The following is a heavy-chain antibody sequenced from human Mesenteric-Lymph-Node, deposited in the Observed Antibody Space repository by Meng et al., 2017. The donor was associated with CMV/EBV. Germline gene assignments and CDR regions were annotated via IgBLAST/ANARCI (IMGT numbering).Heavy chain of an antibody. Sequence: GESLKISCAASGFTFSHYEMNWVRQAPGKGLEWISFITSSGGVTYYADSVKGRFTISRDNSKSSLYLFMNSLRGEDTGIYYCARGRNNFRVWGQGTTVTVSS. CDR3: ARGRNNFRV. CDR2: ITSSGGVT. J-gene: IGHJ6*02. CDR1: GFTFSHYE. D-gene: IGHD1-1*01. V-gene: IGHV3-48*03.